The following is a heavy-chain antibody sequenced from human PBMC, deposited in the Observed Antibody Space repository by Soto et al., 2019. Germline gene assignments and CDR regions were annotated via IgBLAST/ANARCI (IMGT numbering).Heavy chain of an antibody. CDR1: GGSISSGGYY. D-gene: IGHD2-15*01. CDR3: ARAPVVAATPYYFDY. J-gene: IGHJ4*02. V-gene: IGHV4-31*03. CDR2: IYYSGST. Sequence: SETLSLTCTVSGGSISSGGYYWSWIRQHPGKGLEWIGYIYYSGSTYYNPSLKSRVTISVDTSKNQFSLKLSSVTAADTAVYYCARAPVVAATPYYFDYWGQGTLVTVSS.